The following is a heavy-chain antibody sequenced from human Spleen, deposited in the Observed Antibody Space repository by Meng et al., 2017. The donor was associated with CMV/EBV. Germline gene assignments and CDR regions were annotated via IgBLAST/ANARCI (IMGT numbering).Heavy chain of an antibody. D-gene: IGHD3-3*01. Sequence: SCSGYYWSWIRQPPGKGLEWIGEINHSGSTNYNPSLKSRVTISVDTSKNQFSLKLSSVTAADTAVYYCARGPRTIFGVVITQNWFDPWGQGTLVTVSS. CDR3: ARGPRTIFGVVITQNWFDP. CDR2: INHSGST. V-gene: IGHV4-34*01. J-gene: IGHJ5*02. CDR1: SCSGYY.